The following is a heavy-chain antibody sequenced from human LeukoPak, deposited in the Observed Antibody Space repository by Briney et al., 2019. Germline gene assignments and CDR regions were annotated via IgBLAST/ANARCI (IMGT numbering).Heavy chain of an antibody. J-gene: IGHJ2*01. CDR1: GGSFSGYY. CDR2: INHSGST. CDR3: ARGRSHWYFDL. V-gene: IGHV4-34*01. Sequence: SETLSLTCAVYGGSFSGYYWSWIRQPPGKGLEWIGEINHSGSTNYNPSLKSRVTISVDTSKNQFSLKLSSVTAADTAVHYCARGRSHWYFDLWGRGTLVTVSS.